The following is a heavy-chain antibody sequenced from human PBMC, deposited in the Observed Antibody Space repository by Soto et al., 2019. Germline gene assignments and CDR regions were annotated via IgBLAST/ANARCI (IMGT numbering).Heavy chain of an antibody. V-gene: IGHV4-34*01. Sequence: QVQLQQWGAGLLKPSETLSLTCAVYGGSFSGYYWSWIRQPPGKRLEWIGEINHSGSTNYNPSLKSRVTISVDTSKNQYSLKLSSVTAADTAVYYCASIIWHSYGYGWFDPWGQGTLVTVSS. CDR3: ASIIWHSYGYGWFDP. J-gene: IGHJ5*02. CDR1: GGSFSGYY. CDR2: INHSGST. D-gene: IGHD5-18*01.